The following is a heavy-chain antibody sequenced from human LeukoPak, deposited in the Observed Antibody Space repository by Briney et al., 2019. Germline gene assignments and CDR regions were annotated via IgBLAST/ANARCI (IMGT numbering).Heavy chain of an antibody. J-gene: IGHJ5*02. D-gene: IGHD2-8*01. CDR2: IIPILGIA. CDR1: GGTFISYT. Sequence: GASVKVSCKASGGTFISYTISWVRQAPGQGREWMGRIIPILGIANYAQKFQGRVTITADKSTSTDYMELSSLRSEDTAVYYCARDLMVYAAWGQGTLVTVSS. CDR3: ARDLMVYAA. V-gene: IGHV1-69*04.